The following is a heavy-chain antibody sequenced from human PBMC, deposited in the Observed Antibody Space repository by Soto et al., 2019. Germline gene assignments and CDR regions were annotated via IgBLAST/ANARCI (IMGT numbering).Heavy chain of an antibody. Sequence: PGESLKISCKVSGYSFTTYWITWVRQKPGKGLEWMGRIDPSDSQTYYSPSFRGHVTISATKSITTVFLQWSSLRASDTAMYYCARQIYDSDTGPNFQYYFDSWGQGTPVTVSS. D-gene: IGHD3-22*01. CDR1: GYSFTTYW. CDR3: ARQIYDSDTGPNFQYYFDS. J-gene: IGHJ4*02. CDR2: IDPSDSQT. V-gene: IGHV5-10-1*01.